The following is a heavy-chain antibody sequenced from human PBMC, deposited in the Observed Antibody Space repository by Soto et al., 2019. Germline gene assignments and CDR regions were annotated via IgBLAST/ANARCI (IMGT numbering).Heavy chain of an antibody. V-gene: IGHV4-31*03. D-gene: IGHD6-13*01. Sequence: SETLSLTCSVFGGSFNSGAFDCTWFRQHPGKGLEWIGFFYYGGTTHYNPSLKSRVTMSLDTSKNQFSLNLTSVTVADTAIYYCARGYITAVGDAFDVWGQGTMVA. CDR1: GGSFNSGAFD. CDR2: FYYGGTT. CDR3: ARGYITAVGDAFDV. J-gene: IGHJ3*01.